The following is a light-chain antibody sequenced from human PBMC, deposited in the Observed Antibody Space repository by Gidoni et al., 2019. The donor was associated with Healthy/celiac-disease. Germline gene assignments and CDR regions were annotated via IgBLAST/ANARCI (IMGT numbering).Light chain of an antibody. CDR1: RSDVGGYNY. CDR3: SSYAGSNNFEV. J-gene: IGLJ3*02. Sequence: QSALTQPPSASGSPGQSVTISCTGTRSDVGGYNYVSWYQQPPGKAPKLMIYEVSKRPSGVPDRFSGSKSGNTASLTVSGLQAEDEADYYCSSYAGSNNFEVFGGGTKLTVL. CDR2: EVS. V-gene: IGLV2-8*01.